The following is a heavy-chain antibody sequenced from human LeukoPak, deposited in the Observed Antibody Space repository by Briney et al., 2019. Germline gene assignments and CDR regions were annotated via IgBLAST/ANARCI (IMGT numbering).Heavy chain of an antibody. V-gene: IGHV4-38-2*01. D-gene: IGHD3-16*02. J-gene: IGHJ4*02. Sequence: ETLSLTCAVSGYSISSGYYWGWIRQPPGKGLEWIGSIYHSGSTYYNPSLKSRVTISVDTSKNQFSLKLSSVTAADTAVYYCARRYYDYVWGSYRYTSYYFDYWGQGTLVTVSS. CDR3: ARRYYDYVWGSYRYTSYYFDY. CDR1: GYSISSGYY. CDR2: IYHSGST.